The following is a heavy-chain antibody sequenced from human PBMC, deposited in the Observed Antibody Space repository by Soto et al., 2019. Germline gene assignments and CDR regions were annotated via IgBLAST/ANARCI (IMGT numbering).Heavy chain of an antibody. CDR3: ARDRNYYDSSGYYYLGAFDI. Sequence: SETLSLTCTVSGGSISSGGYYWSWIRQHPGKGLEWIGYIYYSGSTYYNPSLKSRVTISVDTSKNQFSLKLSSVTAADTAVYYCARDRNYYDSSGYYYLGAFDIWGQGTMGTVSS. CDR1: GGSISSGGYY. V-gene: IGHV4-31*03. J-gene: IGHJ3*02. D-gene: IGHD3-22*01. CDR2: IYYSGST.